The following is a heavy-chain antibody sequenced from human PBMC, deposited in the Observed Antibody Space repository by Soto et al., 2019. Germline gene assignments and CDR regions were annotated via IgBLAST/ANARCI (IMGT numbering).Heavy chain of an antibody. CDR3: ARDQPTGNYYGSGSYPY. V-gene: IGHV4-31*03. J-gene: IGHJ4*02. CDR1: GGSISSGGYY. Sequence: PSETLSLTCTVSGGSISSGGYYWSWIRQHPGKGLEWIGYIYYSGSTYYNPSLKSRVTISVDTSKNQFSLKLSSVTAADTAVCYCARDQPTGNYYGSGSYPYWGQGTLVTVSS. D-gene: IGHD3-10*01. CDR2: IYYSGST.